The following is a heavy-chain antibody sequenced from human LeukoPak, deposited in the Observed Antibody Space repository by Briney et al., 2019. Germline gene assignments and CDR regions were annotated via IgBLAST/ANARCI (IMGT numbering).Heavy chain of an antibody. CDR1: GGSLSGYY. J-gene: IGHJ3*02. CDR3: ARVPRCSGGSCYYDAFDI. Sequence: SETLSLTCAVYGGSLSGYYWSWIRQPPGKGLEWIGEINHSGSTNYNPSLKSRVTISVDTSKNQFSLKLSSVTAADTAVYYCARVPRCSGGSCYYDAFDIWGQGTMVTVSS. V-gene: IGHV4-34*01. CDR2: INHSGST. D-gene: IGHD2-15*01.